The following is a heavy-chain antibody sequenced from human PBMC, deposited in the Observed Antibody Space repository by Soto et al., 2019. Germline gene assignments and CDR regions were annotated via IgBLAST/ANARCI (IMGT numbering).Heavy chain of an antibody. CDR2: ISSSNRTI. CDR1: GFTFRSYS. Sequence: PGGSLRLSCAASGFTFRSYSMNWVRQAPGKGLEWVSYISSSNRTINYADSAKGRFIISRDNAKNSLYLQMHSLRDEDTAVYYCAREGWPLLQTGMDVWGQGTTVPVSS. V-gene: IGHV3-48*02. CDR3: AREGWPLLQTGMDV. D-gene: IGHD2-15*01. J-gene: IGHJ6*02.